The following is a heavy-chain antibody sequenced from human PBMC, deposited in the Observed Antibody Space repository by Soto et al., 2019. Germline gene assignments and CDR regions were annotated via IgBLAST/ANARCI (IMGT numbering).Heavy chain of an antibody. V-gene: IGHV3-9*01. CDR2: INWNSGAI. J-gene: IGHJ4*02. CDR3: ARESEDLTSNFDY. Sequence: GGSLRLSCAASGFTFDDYPMHWVRQAPGKGLEWVSGINWNSGAIAYAESMKGRFTISRDNAKNSLYLEMNSLRAEDTAVYYCARESEDLTSNFDYWGQGTLVTVSS. CDR1: GFTFDDYP.